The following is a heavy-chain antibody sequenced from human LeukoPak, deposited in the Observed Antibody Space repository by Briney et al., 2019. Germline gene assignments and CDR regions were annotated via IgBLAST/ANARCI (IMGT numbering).Heavy chain of an antibody. J-gene: IGHJ5*02. CDR1: GYTFTGYY. CDR3: ARVPRGGHYYDSSGIP. D-gene: IGHD3-22*01. Sequence: GASVKVSCKASGYTFTGYYMHWVRQAPGQGLEWMGWINPNSGGTNYAQKFQGRVTMTRDTSISTAYMELSRLRSDDTAVYYCARVPRGGHYYDSSGIPWGQGTLVTVSS. V-gene: IGHV1-2*02. CDR2: INPNSGGT.